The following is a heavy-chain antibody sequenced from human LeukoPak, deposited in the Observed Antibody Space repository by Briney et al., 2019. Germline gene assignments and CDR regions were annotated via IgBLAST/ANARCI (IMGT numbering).Heavy chain of an antibody. D-gene: IGHD4-17*01. V-gene: IGHV4-34*01. Sequence: SETLSLTCAVYGGSFSGYYWSWIRQPPGKGLEWIGEINHSGSTNYNPSLKSRVTISVDTSKNQFSLKLSSVTAADTAVYYRARAPDYGDYVRVEYYYMDVWGKGTTVTVSS. CDR1: GGSFSGYY. CDR2: INHSGST. J-gene: IGHJ6*03. CDR3: ARAPDYGDYVRVEYYYMDV.